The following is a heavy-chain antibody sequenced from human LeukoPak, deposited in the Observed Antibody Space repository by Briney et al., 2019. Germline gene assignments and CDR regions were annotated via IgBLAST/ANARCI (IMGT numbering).Heavy chain of an antibody. V-gene: IGHV4-39*07. D-gene: IGHD3-16*02. CDR3: ARDLSYDYVWGSYRPYFDY. J-gene: IGHJ4*02. Sequence: SETLSPTCTVSGGSISSGSYYWGWIRQPPGKGLEWIGSIYHSGSTYYNPSLKSRVTISVDTSKNQFSLKLSSVTAADTAVYYCARDLSYDYVWGSYRPYFDYWGQGTLVTVSS. CDR2: IYHSGST. CDR1: GGSISSGSYY.